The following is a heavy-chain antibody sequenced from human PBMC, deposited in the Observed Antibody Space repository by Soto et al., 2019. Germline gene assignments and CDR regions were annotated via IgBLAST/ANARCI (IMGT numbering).Heavy chain of an antibody. CDR3: ATSVNSAMAFDY. Sequence: ASVKVSCKASGYAFTHYYIHWVRQAPGQGLEWMGIINPNGGVTTYAQRFRAGFTMTRDTSTSTVYMELSSLRSEDSAVYYCATSVNSAMAFDYWGQGTLVTVSS. J-gene: IGHJ4*02. V-gene: IGHV1-46*01. CDR1: GYAFTHYY. D-gene: IGHD5-18*01. CDR2: INPNGGVT.